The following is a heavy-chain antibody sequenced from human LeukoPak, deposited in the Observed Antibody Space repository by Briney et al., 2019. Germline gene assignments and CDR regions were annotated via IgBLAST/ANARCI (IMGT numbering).Heavy chain of an antibody. CDR1: GYTFTSYD. D-gene: IGHD1-26*01. CDR3: ARWPLRPRRGSYHKYYFDY. Sequence: GASVKVSCKASGYTFTSYDINWVRQATGQGLEWMGWMNPNSGNTGYAQRFQGRVTMTRNTSISTAYMELSSLRSEDTAVYYCARWPLRPRRGSYHKYYFDYWGQGTLVTVSS. V-gene: IGHV1-8*01. CDR2: MNPNSGNT. J-gene: IGHJ4*02.